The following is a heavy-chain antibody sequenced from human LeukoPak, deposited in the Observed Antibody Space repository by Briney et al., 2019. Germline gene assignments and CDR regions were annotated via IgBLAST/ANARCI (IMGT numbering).Heavy chain of an antibody. J-gene: IGHJ4*02. V-gene: IGHV4-39*07. D-gene: IGHD2-2*01. CDR2: IYYSGST. Sequence: PSETLSLTCTVSGGYISSSSYYWGWIRQPPGKGLEWIGSIYYSGSTYYNPSLKSRVTISVDTSKNQFSLKLSSVTAADTAVYYCARGNEQQLLTWDYWGQGTRVTVSS. CDR1: GGYISSSSYY. CDR3: ARGNEQQLLTWDY.